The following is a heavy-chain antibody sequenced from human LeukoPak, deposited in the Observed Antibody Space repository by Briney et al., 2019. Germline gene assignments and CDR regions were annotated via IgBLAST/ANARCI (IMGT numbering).Heavy chain of an antibody. V-gene: IGHV3-66*01. D-gene: IGHD2-15*01. J-gene: IGHJ4*02. CDR1: GFTVSSNY. CDR2: IYSGGST. Sequence: GGSLRLSCAASGFTVSSNYMSWVRQAPGKGLEGGSVIYSGGSTYYADSVKGRFTISRDNSKNTLYRQMNSLSAEDTAVYYCGRDGGNRWFDFWGQGTLVTVSS. CDR3: GRDGGNRWFDF.